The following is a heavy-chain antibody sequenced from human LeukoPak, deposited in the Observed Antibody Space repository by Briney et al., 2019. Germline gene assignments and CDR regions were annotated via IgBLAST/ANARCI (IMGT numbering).Heavy chain of an antibody. CDR3: ARVTFGENNNWFDP. D-gene: IGHD3-10*01. CDR1: GFPFTTYW. Sequence: GSLRLSCAASGFPFTTYWMSWVRQAPGKGLEWVANINQDGTEKYYVDSVKGRFTISRDNAKNSLYLQMNSLRAEDTAVYYCARVTFGENNNWFDPWGQGTLVTVSS. CDR2: INQDGTEK. V-gene: IGHV3-7*02. J-gene: IGHJ5*02.